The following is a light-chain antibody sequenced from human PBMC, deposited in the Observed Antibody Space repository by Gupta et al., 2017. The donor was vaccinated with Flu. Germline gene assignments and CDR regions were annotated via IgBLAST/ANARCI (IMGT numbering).Light chain of an antibody. CDR3: SSYTSIGTRV. CDR2: EVS. CDR1: SSDIGGYNY. V-gene: IGLV2-14*01. J-gene: IGLJ1*01. Sequence: QSALTQPASVSGSPGQSITIYCTGTSSDIGGYNYVSWYQHHPGKAPKLMIYEVSNRPSGVSNRFSGSKSGNTASLTISGLQAEDEADYYCSSYTSIGTRVFGTGTEVTVL.